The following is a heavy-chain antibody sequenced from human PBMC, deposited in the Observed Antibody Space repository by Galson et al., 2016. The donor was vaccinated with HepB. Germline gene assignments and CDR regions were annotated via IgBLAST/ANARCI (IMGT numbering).Heavy chain of an antibody. CDR1: GGPIKTGRYF. D-gene: IGHD2-8*01. V-gene: IGHV4-39*02. J-gene: IGHJ4*02. Sequence: ETLSLTCTVSGGPIKTGRYFWGWIRQPPGKGLEWIGNIYYSGNTEYNPSLKSRVTMSVDTSKNHFSLQLNSVTAADTAVYHCARAKFAGYYNYFDYWGQGTLVTVSS. CDR2: IYYSGNT. CDR3: ARAKFAGYYNYFDY.